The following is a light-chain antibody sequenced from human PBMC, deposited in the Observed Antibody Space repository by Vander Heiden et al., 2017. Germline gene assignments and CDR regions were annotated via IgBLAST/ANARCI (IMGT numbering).Light chain of an antibody. Sequence: EIVLTQSPDILSLSPGERATLSCRASQSIRNYLAWYQQKPGQSPRLLIYDTSNRASGIPARFSGSGSGTDFTLTISSLEPDDFAVYYCQQRFNWLTFGGWTKVEIK. J-gene: IGKJ4*01. CDR1: QSIRNY. CDR3: QQRFNWLT. V-gene: IGKV3-11*01. CDR2: DTS.